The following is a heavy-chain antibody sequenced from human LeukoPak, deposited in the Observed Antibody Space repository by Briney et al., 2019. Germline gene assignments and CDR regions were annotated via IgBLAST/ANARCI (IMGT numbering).Heavy chain of an antibody. Sequence: PSETLSLTCTVSGGSISSCSYYWGWIRQPPGKGLEWIGSIYYSGSTYYNPSLKSRVTISVDTSKNQFSLKLSSVTAADTAVYYCARTSTYYDFWSGKLNWFDPWGQGTLVTVSS. V-gene: IGHV4-39*01. J-gene: IGHJ5*02. CDR1: GGSISSCSYY. CDR2: IYYSGST. CDR3: ARTSTYYDFWSGKLNWFDP. D-gene: IGHD3-3*01.